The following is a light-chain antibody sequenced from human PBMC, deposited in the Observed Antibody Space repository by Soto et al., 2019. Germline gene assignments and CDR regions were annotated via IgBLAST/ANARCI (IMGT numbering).Light chain of an antibody. J-gene: IGKJ1*01. V-gene: IGKV3-20*01. CDR2: GAS. CDR3: QQYGSSPQT. Sequence: EIVLTQSPGTLSLSPGERATLSCRASQRVRSSYLAWYQQKPSQSPRLLVYGASSRASGIPDRFSGSGSGTDFTLTITRLEPEDFAVYYCQQYGSSPQTFGQGTKVDI. CDR1: QRVRSSY.